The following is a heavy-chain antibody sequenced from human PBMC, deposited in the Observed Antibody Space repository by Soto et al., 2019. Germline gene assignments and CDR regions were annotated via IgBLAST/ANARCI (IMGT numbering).Heavy chain of an antibody. D-gene: IGHD3-9*01. CDR2: INPNSGGT. CDR1: GYTFTGYY. J-gene: IGHJ6*02. V-gene: IGHV1-2*04. CDR3: ARDQNYDILTGPTPYYYYYGMDV. Sequence: GASVKVSCKASGYTFTGYYMHWVRQAPGQGLEWMGWINPNSGGTNYAQKFQGWVTMTRDTSISTAYMELSRLRSDDTAVYYCARDQNYDILTGPTPYYYYYGMDVWGQGTTVTVSS.